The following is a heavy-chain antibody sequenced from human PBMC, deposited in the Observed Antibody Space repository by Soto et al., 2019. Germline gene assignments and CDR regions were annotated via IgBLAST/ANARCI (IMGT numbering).Heavy chain of an antibody. D-gene: IGHD3-3*01. CDR2: ISYDGSNK. CDR1: GFTFSSYG. V-gene: IGHV3-30*18. J-gene: IGHJ6*02. CDR3: AKDYQYYDFDYYYGMDV. Sequence: QVQLVESGGGVVQPGRSLRLSCAASGFTFSSYGMHWVRQAPGKGLEWVAVISYDGSNKYYADSVKGRFTISRDNSKNTLYLQMNSLRAEDTAVYYCAKDYQYYDFDYYYGMDVWGQGTTVTVSS.